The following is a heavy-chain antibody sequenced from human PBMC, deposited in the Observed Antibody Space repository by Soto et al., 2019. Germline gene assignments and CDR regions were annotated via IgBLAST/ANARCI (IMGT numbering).Heavy chain of an antibody. J-gene: IGHJ4*02. Sequence: QVQLVQSGAEVKKPGASVKVSCKASGYTFTSYAMHWVRQAPGQRLEWMGWINAGNGNTKYSQKFQGRVTITRDTSASTAYRELSSLRSEDTAVSYCARGPGGPDGPGDYWGQGTLVTVSS. CDR1: GYTFTSYA. V-gene: IGHV1-3*01. CDR2: INAGNGNT. CDR3: ARGPGGPDGPGDY. D-gene: IGHD2-15*01.